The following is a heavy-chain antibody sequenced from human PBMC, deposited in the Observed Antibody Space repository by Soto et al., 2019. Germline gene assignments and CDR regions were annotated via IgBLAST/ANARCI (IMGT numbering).Heavy chain of an antibody. CDR2: ISAYNGNT. Sequence: GASVKVSCKASGYTFTSYGISWVRQAPGQGLEWMGWISAYNGNTNYAQKLQGRVTMTTDTSTSTAYMELRSLRSDDTAVYYCARDDLQYLPSYYYGMDVWGQGTTVTVSS. V-gene: IGHV1-18*01. CDR3: ARDDLQYLPSYYYGMDV. CDR1: GYTFTSYG. J-gene: IGHJ6*02. D-gene: IGHD4-4*01.